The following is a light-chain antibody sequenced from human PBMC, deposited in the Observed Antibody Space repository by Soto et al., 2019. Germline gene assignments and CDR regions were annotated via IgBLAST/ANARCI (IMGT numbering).Light chain of an antibody. CDR3: QQYGSSPQT. V-gene: IGKV3-20*01. Sequence: EIVLTQSPGTLSLSPGERATLSCRASQSVSGSHLAWYQQKPGQAPRLLMYGASSRATGIPDRFSGSGSGTDFTFTISRLESEDFAVYYGQQYGSSPQTFGQGTKLEIK. CDR2: GAS. J-gene: IGKJ2*01. CDR1: QSVSGSH.